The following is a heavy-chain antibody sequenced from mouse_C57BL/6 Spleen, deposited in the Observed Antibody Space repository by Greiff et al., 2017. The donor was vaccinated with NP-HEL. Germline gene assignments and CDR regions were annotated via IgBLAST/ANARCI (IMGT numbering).Heavy chain of an antibody. CDR3: ARWGLLGHFDY. CDR1: GYTFTSYW. D-gene: IGHD2-3*01. CDR2: IDPSDSYT. Sequence: MQLQQSGAELVMPGASVKLSCKASGYTFTSYWMHWVKQRPGQGLEWIGEIDPSDSYTNYNQKFKGKSTLTVDKSSSTAYMQLSSLTSEDSAVYYCARWGLLGHFDYWGQGTTLTVSS. J-gene: IGHJ2*01. V-gene: IGHV1-69*01.